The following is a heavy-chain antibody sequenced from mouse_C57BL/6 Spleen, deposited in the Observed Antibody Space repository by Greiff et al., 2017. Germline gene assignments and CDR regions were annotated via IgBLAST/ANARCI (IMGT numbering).Heavy chain of an antibody. D-gene: IGHD4-1*01. CDR3: AREEVTGPFDY. CDR2: IYPGSGST. CDR1: GYTFTSYW. V-gene: IGHV1-55*01. J-gene: IGHJ2*01. Sequence: QVQLQQPGAELVKPGASVTMSCKASGYTFTSYWITWVKQRPGQGLEWIGDIYPGSGSTNYNEKFKSKATLTVDTSSSTAYMQLSSLTAEDTAVYYGAREEVTGPFDYWGQGTTLTVSS.